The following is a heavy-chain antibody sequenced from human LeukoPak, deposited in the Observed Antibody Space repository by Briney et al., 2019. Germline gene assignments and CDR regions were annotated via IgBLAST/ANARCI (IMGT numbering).Heavy chain of an antibody. V-gene: IGHV1-18*01. D-gene: IGHD3-22*01. CDR3: ARDPITYYYDSSGFRWFDP. CDR2: ISAYNGNT. Sequence: GASVKVPCKASGYTFTSYGISWVRQAPGQGLEWMGWISAYNGNTNYAQKLQGRVTMTTDTSTSTAYMELRSLRSDDTAVYYCARDPITYYYDSSGFRWFDPWGQGTLATVSS. J-gene: IGHJ5*02. CDR1: GYTFTSYG.